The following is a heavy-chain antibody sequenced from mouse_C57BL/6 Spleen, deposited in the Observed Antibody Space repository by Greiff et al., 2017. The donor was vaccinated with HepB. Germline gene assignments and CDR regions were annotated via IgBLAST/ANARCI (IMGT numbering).Heavy chain of an antibody. CDR3: ASQRLNYYAMDY. Sequence: EVQLVESGPGLVKPSQSLSLTCSVTGYSITSGYYWNWIRQFPGNKLEWMGYISYDGSNNYNPSLKNRISITRDTSKNQFFLKLNSVTTEDTATYYCASQRLNYYAMDYWGQGTSVTVSS. V-gene: IGHV3-6*01. CDR1: GYSITSGYY. D-gene: IGHD2-4*01. CDR2: ISYDGSN. J-gene: IGHJ4*01.